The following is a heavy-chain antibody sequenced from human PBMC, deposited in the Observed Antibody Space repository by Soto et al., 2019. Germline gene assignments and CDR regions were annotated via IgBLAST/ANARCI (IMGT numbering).Heavy chain of an antibody. CDR1: GGTFSSYA. CDR3: AGMVRGVIGPNYYYYGMDV. V-gene: IGHV1-69*06. CDR2: IIPIFGTA. D-gene: IGHD3-10*01. J-gene: IGHJ6*02. Sequence: QVQLVQSGAEVKKPGSSVKVSCKASGGTFSSYAISWVRQAPGQGLEWMGGIIPIFGTANYAQKFQGRVTITADKSTSTAYMELSSLRSEDTAVYYCAGMVRGVIGPNYYYYGMDVWGQGTTVTVSS.